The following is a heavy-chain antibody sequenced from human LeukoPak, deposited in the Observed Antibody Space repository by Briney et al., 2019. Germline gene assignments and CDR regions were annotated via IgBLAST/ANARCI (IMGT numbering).Heavy chain of an antibody. CDR2: IYYSGST. CDR1: GGSISSGGYY. J-gene: IGHJ4*02. D-gene: IGHD2-15*01. CDR3: ARVRGSLLVL. V-gene: IGHV4-31*03. Sequence: SQTLSLTCTVSGGSISSGGYYWSWIRQHPEKGLEWIGYIYYSGSTYYNPPLKSRVTISVDTSKNQFSLKLSSVTAADTAVYYCARVRGSLLVLWGQGTLVTVSS.